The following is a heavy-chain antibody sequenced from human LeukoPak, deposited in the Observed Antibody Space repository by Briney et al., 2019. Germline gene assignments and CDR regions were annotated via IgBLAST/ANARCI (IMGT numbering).Heavy chain of an antibody. D-gene: IGHD3-10*01. CDR1: GYTFTGYY. CDR3: ASVRGVRGYYYYYMDV. V-gene: IGHV1-2*02. CDR2: INPNSGGT. Sequence: ASVKVSCKASGYTFTGYYMHWVRQAPGQGLEWMGWINPNSGGTNYAQKFQGRVTMTRDTSISTAYMELSRLRSDDTAVYYCASVRGVRGYYYYYMDVWGKGTTVTVSS. J-gene: IGHJ6*03.